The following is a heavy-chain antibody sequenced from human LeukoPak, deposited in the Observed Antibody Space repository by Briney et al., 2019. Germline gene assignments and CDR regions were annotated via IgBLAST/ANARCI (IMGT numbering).Heavy chain of an antibody. J-gene: IGHJ6*02. CDR3: ASVYKYGMDV. V-gene: IGHV4-59*01. CDR1: DGSINSYY. CDR2: IYYNGNT. Sequence: SETLSLTCSVSDGSINSYYWNWIRRPPGKGLEWIGYIYYNGNTNYSPSLKSRVTMSVDTSKSLFSLKVSSVTAADTAVYYCASVYKYGMDVWGQGTTVIVSS.